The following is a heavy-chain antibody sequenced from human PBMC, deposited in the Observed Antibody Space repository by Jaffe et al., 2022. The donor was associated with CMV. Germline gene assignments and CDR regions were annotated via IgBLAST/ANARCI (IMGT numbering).Heavy chain of an antibody. CDR2: INPSGGST. CDR3: ARELSSGWYPVFYYGMDV. CDR1: GYTFTSYY. D-gene: IGHD6-19*01. Sequence: QVQLVQSGAEVKKPGASVKVSCKASGYTFTSYYMHWVRQAPGQGLEWMGIINPSGGSTSYAQKFQGRVTMTRDTSTSTVYMELSSLRSEDTAVYYCARELSSGWYPVFYYGMDVWGQGTTVTVSS. V-gene: IGHV1-46*01. J-gene: IGHJ6*02.